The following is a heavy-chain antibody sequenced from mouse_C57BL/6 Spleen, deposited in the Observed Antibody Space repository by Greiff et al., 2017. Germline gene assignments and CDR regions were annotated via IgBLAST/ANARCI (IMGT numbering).Heavy chain of an antibody. D-gene: IGHD1-1*01. CDR3: ARDYGGAMDY. CDR1: GYTFTSYD. CDR2: IYPRAGST. Sequence: QVQLQQSGPELVKPGASVKLSCKASGYTFTSYDINWVKQRPGQGLEWIGWIYPRAGSTKYNEKFKGKATLTVDTSSSTAYMELHSLTSEDSAVYFCARDYGGAMDYWGQGTSVTVSS. J-gene: IGHJ4*01. V-gene: IGHV1-85*01.